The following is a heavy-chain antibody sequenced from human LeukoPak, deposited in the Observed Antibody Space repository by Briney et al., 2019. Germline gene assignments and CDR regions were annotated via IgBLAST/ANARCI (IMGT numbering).Heavy chain of an antibody. J-gene: IGHJ5*02. CDR1: GITFIDYY. Sequence: ASVTVSCKASGITFIDYYIHWVRQAPGHGLEWVGWINPHSGGSKYAQKFQGRVTMTRDTSIGTAFMELSSLRSDDTGVYYCARAEPGYLNRFDPWGEGTLVTVSS. V-gene: IGHV1-2*02. CDR3: ARAEPGYLNRFDP. D-gene: IGHD3-9*01. CDR2: INPHSGGS.